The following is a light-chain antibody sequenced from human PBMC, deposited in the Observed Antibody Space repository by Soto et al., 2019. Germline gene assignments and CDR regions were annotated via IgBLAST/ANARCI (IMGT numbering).Light chain of an antibody. CDR2: KTS. J-gene: IGKJ1*01. CDR3: VEATLLPHA. V-gene: IGKV2-24*01. CDR1: QSLAHSDGNTY. Sequence: VLTQTPLSSPVTLGQPASIFCKSSQSLAHSDGNTYLNWLHQRPGQPPRLLIYKTSNRFSGVPDRFSGSGAGTDFTLKISKVEADDVGVYYCVEATLLPHAFGPGTKVEIK.